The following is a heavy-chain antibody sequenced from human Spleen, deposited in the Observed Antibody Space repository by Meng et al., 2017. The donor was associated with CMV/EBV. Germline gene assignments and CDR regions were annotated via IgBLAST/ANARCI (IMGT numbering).Heavy chain of an antibody. J-gene: IGHJ4*02. CDR2: INPNSGGT. V-gene: IGHV1-2*02. CDR1: GYTFNGYY. D-gene: IGHD3-3*01. Sequence: ASVKVSCKASGYTFNGYYIHWVRQAPGQGLEWMGWINPNSGGTNYPQKFQGRVTMTRDTSISTAYMELSRLRFDDTAVYYCARVARFDFWSTYNPIDYWGQGTLVTFSS. CDR3: ARVARFDFWSTYNPIDY.